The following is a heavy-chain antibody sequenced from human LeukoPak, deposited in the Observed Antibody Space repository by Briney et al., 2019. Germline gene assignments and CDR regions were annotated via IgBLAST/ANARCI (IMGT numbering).Heavy chain of an antibody. D-gene: IGHD3-16*01. CDR1: GGSFSGYY. CDR3: ARGPRGYEVYYYGMDV. V-gene: IGHV4-34*01. CDR2: INHSGST. Sequence: PSEILSLTCAVYGGSFSGYYWSWIRQPPGKGLEWIGEINHSGSTNYNPSLKSRVTISVDTSKNQFSLKLSSVTAADTAVYYCARGPRGYEVYYYGMDVWGQGTTVTVSS. J-gene: IGHJ6*02.